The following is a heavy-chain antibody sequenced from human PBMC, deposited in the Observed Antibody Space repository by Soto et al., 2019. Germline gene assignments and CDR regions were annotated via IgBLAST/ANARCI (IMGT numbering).Heavy chain of an antibody. V-gene: IGHV3-48*01. J-gene: IGHJ4*02. D-gene: IGHD5-18*01. CDR1: GFSFSTYS. CDR2: ISSSSNTI. Sequence: GGSLRLSCAASGFSFSTYSMNWVRQAPGEGLEWISYISSSSNTIYYADSVKGRFTISRDNAKNSLYLQMNSLRAEDTAVYFCARDSTPSTLYSYGPFDYWGQGTLVTVSS. CDR3: ARDSTPSTLYSYGPFDY.